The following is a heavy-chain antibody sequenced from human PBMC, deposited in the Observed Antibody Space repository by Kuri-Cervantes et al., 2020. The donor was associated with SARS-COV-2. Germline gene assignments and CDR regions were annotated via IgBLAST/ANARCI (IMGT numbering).Heavy chain of an antibody. D-gene: IGHD6-13*01. CDR1: GGSFSGYY. V-gene: IGHV3-21*01. CDR3: ARGGWIAATDYFDY. J-gene: IGHJ4*02. CDR2: ISSSSSYI. Sequence: GESLKISCAVYGGSFSGYYWSWIRQPPGKGLEWVSSISSSSSYIYYADSVKGRFTISRDNAKNSLYLQMNSLRAEDTAVYYCARGGWIAATDYFDYWGQGTLVTVSS.